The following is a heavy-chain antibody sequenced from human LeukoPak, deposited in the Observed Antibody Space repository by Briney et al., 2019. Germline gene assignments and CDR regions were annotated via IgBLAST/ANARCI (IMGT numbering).Heavy chain of an antibody. Sequence: GGSLRLSCAASGFTFSGSAMHWVRQASGKGLEWVGRIRSKANSYATAYAASVKGRFTISRDDSKDTAYLQMNSLKTEDTAVYYCTSYTYYYGSGSRYYYYYMDVWGKGTTVTISS. D-gene: IGHD3-10*01. J-gene: IGHJ6*03. CDR3: TSYTYYYGSGSRYYYYYMDV. V-gene: IGHV3-73*01. CDR1: GFTFSGSA. CDR2: IRSKANSYAT.